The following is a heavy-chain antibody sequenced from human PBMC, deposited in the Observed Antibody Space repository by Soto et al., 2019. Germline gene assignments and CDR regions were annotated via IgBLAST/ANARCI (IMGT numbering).Heavy chain of an antibody. CDR2: ISSTGGTI. V-gene: IGHV3-11*01. Sequence: QVQLVESGGGLVKPGESLRLSCAASGFTLSDYYMTWVRQTPGKGLEWISYISSTGGTINYADSVKGRFTISRDKIKNSLFLQMTSLRDEDTAVYYCARDGLDYYGLDVWGQGTTVTVSS. CDR3: ARDGLDYYGLDV. J-gene: IGHJ6*02. CDR1: GFTLSDYY.